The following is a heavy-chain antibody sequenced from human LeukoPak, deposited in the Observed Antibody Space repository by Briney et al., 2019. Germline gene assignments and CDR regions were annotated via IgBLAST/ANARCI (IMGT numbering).Heavy chain of an antibody. CDR3: ARGPRNDP. D-gene: IGHD1-14*01. CDR2: VHPDTGYA. Sequence: ASVKVSCKTSGYPFTTWEINWVRQAAGQGLEWMGWVHPDTGYADYAQKFQGRVTMTSDTSISTAYMELSSLRSDDTAVYFCARGPRNDPWGQGTLVTVSS. CDR1: GYPFTTWE. V-gene: IGHV1-8*01. J-gene: IGHJ5*02.